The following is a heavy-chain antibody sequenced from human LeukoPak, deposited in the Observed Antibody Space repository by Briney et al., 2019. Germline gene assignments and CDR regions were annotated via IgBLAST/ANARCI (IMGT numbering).Heavy chain of an antibody. CDR3: TRDSGTYNWFDP. Sequence: GGSLKLSCAAPGFTFSGSAIHWVRQSSGKGLDWVGQIDKKDKGYATATAYAASVKGRFTISRDDSINTAYLQMKSLKTEDTALYYCTRDSGTYNWFDPWGQGTLVTVSS. CDR2: IDKKDKGYATAT. V-gene: IGHV3-73*01. J-gene: IGHJ5*02. CDR1: GFTFSGSA. D-gene: IGHD1-26*01.